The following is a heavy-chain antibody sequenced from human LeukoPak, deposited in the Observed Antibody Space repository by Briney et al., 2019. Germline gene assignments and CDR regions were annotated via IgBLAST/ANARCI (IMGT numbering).Heavy chain of an antibody. CDR3: ARGRSTTMVRGPYGGYFDY. V-gene: IGHV7-4-1*02. D-gene: IGHD3-10*01. J-gene: IGHJ4*02. CDR2: INTNTGNP. Sequence: ASVKVSCKASGYTFTSYAMNWVRQAPGQGLEWMGWINTNTGNPTYAQGFTGRFVFSLDTSVSTAYLQISSLKAEDTAVYYCARGRSTTMVRGPYGGYFDYWGQGTLVTVSS. CDR1: GYTFTSYA.